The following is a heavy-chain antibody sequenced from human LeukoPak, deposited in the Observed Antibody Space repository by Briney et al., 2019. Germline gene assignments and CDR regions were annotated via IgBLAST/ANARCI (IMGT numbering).Heavy chain of an antibody. CDR2: IRYDGSNK. D-gene: IGHD1-1*01. CDR1: GFTFSSYG. CDR3: AKLWYNWSDVVDY. Sequence: GGSLRLSCAASGFTFSSYGMHWVRQAPGKGLEWVAFIRYDGSNKYYADSVKGRFTISRDNSKNTLYLQMNSLRAEDTAVYYCAKLWYNWSDVVDYWGQGTLVTVSS. J-gene: IGHJ4*02. V-gene: IGHV3-30*02.